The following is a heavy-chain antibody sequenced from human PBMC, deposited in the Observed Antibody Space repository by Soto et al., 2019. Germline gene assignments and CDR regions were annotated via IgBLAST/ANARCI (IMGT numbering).Heavy chain of an antibody. CDR1: GYYISNGYY. D-gene: IGHD3-10*01. J-gene: IGHJ4*02. Sequence: XETLSLTCAVSGYYISNGYYWAWIRQPPVMGLDWIGSSFHGGTTHYNPSLKSRVIMSADTTKNQFSLRLNSVTAADTRLNYMYFDFWGQGTLVTVSS. V-gene: IGHV4-38-2*01. CDR3: YFDF. CDR2: SFHGGTT.